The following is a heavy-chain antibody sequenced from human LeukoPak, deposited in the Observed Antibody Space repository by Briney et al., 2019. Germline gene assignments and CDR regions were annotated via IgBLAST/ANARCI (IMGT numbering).Heavy chain of an antibody. CDR1: GYTFTSYD. J-gene: IGHJ4*02. V-gene: IGHV1-8*01. D-gene: IGHD4-17*01. Sequence: ASVKVSCKASGYTFTSYDINWVRQATGQGPEWMGWMNPNSGNTGYAQKFQGRVTMTRNTSISTAYMELSSLRSEDTAVYYCARVGPTVTTSTANYGYFDYWGQGTLVTVSS. CDR2: MNPNSGNT. CDR3: ARVGPTVTTSTANYGYFDY.